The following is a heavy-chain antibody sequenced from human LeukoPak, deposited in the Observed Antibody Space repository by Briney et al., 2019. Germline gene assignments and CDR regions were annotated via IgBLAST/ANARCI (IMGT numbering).Heavy chain of an antibody. CDR3: ARGTYYDILTGYNTPFDY. J-gene: IGHJ4*02. Sequence: GESLKISCKGSGYSFTSYWISWVRQLPGKGLEWMGRIDPSDSYTNYSPSFQGHVTISADKSISTAYLQWSSLKASDTAMYYRARGTYYDILTGYNTPFDYWGQGTLVTVSS. CDR1: GYSFTSYW. D-gene: IGHD3-9*01. CDR2: IDPSDSYT. V-gene: IGHV5-10-1*01.